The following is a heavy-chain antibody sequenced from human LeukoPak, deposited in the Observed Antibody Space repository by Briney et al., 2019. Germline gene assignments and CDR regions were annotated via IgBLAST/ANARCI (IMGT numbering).Heavy chain of an antibody. D-gene: IGHD2-2*01. CDR1: GYTFTTYS. CDR2: IHLSGGSV. Sequence: GASVKVSCTASGYTFTTYSMHWVRQAPGQGLEWMAIIHLSGGSVDYTQKFQGRVTVTRDTSTSTVYMEVNSLRSEDTAVYYCARGGYCSSTSCYARNYYYYGMDVWGQGTTVTVSS. V-gene: IGHV1-46*01. J-gene: IGHJ6*02. CDR3: ARGGYCSSTSCYARNYYYYGMDV.